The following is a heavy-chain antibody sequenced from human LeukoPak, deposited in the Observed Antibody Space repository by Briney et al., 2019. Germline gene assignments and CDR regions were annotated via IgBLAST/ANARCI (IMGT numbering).Heavy chain of an antibody. V-gene: IGHV1-24*01. CDR3: ATGEQVYGYSYGYMSAGNDY. CDR1: GYTLTELS. D-gene: IGHD5-18*01. J-gene: IGHJ4*02. Sequence: GASVKVSCKVSGYTLTELSMHWVRQAPGKGLEWMGGFDPEDGETIYAQKFQGRVTMTEDTSTDTAYMELSSLRSEDTAVYYCATGEQVYGYSYGYMSAGNDYWGQGTLVTVSS. CDR2: FDPEDGET.